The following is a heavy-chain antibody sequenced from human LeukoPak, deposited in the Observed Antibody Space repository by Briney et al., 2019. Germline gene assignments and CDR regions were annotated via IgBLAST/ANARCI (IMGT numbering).Heavy chain of an antibody. Sequence: GGSLRLSCAASGFTFRNYWMSWVRQAPGTGLEWVANIKQDGSDRNYVTSVRGRFTISRDNAESSLYLQMNSLRGEDTAVYYCVRNLAVAGTCFDSWGQGTLVTVSS. CDR3: VRNLAVAGTCFDS. D-gene: IGHD6-19*01. CDR2: IKQDGSDR. J-gene: IGHJ4*02. V-gene: IGHV3-7*03. CDR1: GFTFRNYW.